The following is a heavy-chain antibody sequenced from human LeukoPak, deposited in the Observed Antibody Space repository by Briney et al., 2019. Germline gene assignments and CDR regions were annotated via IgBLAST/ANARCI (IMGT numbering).Heavy chain of an antibody. V-gene: IGHV3-20*04. CDR1: GFTFVDYV. Sequence: GGSLRLSCATSGFTFVDYVLSWVRRAPGKGLEWLCAINYNGAITDYADSVKGRFTISRDNAKNSLYLRMDSLRAEDTALYYCARDRLGPSFSVSHFDLWGQGTLVTVSS. D-gene: IGHD3-3*02. CDR3: ARDRLGPSFSVSHFDL. J-gene: IGHJ4*02. CDR2: INYNGAIT.